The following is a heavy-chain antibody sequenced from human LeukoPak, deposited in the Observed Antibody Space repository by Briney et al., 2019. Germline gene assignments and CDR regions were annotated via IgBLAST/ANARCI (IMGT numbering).Heavy chain of an antibody. Sequence: PGGSLRLSCAASEFTFSYYYMSWIRQAPGKGLEWVSYISSSGSTIYYADSVKGRFTISRDNAKNSLYLQMNSLRAEDTAVYYCAREGWIQLWGSGVSVAFDIWGQGTKVTVSS. D-gene: IGHD5-18*01. CDR1: EFTFSYYY. V-gene: IGHV3-11*01. CDR2: ISSSGSTI. CDR3: AREGWIQLWGSGVSVAFDI. J-gene: IGHJ3*02.